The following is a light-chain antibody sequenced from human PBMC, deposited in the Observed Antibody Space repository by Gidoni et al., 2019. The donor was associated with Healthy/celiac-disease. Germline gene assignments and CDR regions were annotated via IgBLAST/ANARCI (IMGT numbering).Light chain of an antibody. V-gene: IGKV3-15*01. CDR3: QQYNNWPPELT. CDR1: QSVSSN. CDR2: GAS. J-gene: IGKJ4*01. Sequence: ELVMTQSTATLSVSPGERATLSCRASQSVSSNLAWYQQKPGQAPRLLNYGASTRATGIPARFSGSGSGTEFTLTISSLQSEDFAVYYCQQYNNWPPELTFGGGTKVEIK.